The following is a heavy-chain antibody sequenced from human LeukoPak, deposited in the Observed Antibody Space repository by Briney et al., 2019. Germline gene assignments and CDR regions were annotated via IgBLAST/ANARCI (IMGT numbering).Heavy chain of an antibody. Sequence: WKTLSLTCTVSGGSISSYYWSWIRQPPGKGLEWIGYIYYSGSTNYNPSLKSRVTISVDTSKNQFSLKLSSVTAADTAVYYCARLVTMIVVVWGQGTLVTVSS. CDR3: ARLVTMIVVV. J-gene: IGHJ4*02. CDR2: IYYSGST. D-gene: IGHD3-22*01. CDR1: GGSISSYY. V-gene: IGHV4-59*08.